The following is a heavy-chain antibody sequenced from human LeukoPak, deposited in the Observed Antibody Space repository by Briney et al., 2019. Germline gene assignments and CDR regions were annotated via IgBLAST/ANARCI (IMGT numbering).Heavy chain of an antibody. Sequence: SAKVSCKASGGTFSSYAISWVRQAPGQGLEWMGGIIPIFGTANYAQKFQGRVTITADESTSTAYMELSSLRSEDTAVYYCAGVLRYFDWLSRDYYYYGMDVWGQGTTVTVSS. CDR3: AGVLRYFDWLSRDYYYYGMDV. J-gene: IGHJ6*02. CDR1: GGTFSSYA. CDR2: IIPIFGTA. D-gene: IGHD3-9*01. V-gene: IGHV1-69*13.